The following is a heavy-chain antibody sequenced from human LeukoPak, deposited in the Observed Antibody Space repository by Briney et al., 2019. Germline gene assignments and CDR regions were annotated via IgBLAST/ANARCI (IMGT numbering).Heavy chain of an antibody. V-gene: IGHV4-39*07. J-gene: IGHJ4*02. CDR3: ARGSRPIDY. CDR1: GGSISSSSYY. Sequence: SETLSLTCTVSGGSISSSSYYWGWIRQPPGKGLEWIGSIYYSGSTYYNPSLKSRVTISVDTSKNQFSLKLSSVTAADTAVYYCARGSRPIDYWGQGTLVTVSS. CDR2: IYYSGST. D-gene: IGHD6-6*01.